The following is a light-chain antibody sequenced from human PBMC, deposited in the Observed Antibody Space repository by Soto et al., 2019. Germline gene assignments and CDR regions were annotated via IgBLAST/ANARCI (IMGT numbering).Light chain of an antibody. V-gene: IGKV1-39*01. Sequence: DIQMTQSPSSLSASVGDRVTITCRASRSISTHLNWYQQKPGKAPNLLIYAASSLHSGVPSRFSGSGSGTDFTLTISCLQSEDFATYYCQQYYSYPRTFGQGTKVDIK. CDR2: AAS. CDR3: QQYYSYPRT. J-gene: IGKJ1*01. CDR1: RSISTH.